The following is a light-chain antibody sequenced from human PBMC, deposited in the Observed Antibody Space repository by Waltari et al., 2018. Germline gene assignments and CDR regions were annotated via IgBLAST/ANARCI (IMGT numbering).Light chain of an antibody. CDR3: QQLNTYPLT. Sequence: IQLTPSPPSLSASVGDRVTITCRSSQGISRYLACYQQKPGNAPNLLIYAAVTLQSGGPSRCSGSGSGADFTLTISSLQPEEFATDYCQQLNTYPLTFGQGTRLEVK. J-gene: IGKJ5*01. CDR2: AAV. V-gene: IGKV1-9*01. CDR1: QGISRY.